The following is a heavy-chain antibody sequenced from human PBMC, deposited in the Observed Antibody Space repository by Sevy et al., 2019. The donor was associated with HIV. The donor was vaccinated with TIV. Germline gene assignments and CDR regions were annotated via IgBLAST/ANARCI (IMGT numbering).Heavy chain of an antibody. CDR1: GFSLSTTGVG. CDR3: ARYYYPSGGFDY. J-gene: IGHJ4*02. D-gene: IGHD3-10*01. V-gene: IGHV2-5*02. CDR2: IYWDDDK. Sequence: SDPTLVIPTQTLTLTCTFSGFSLSTTGVGVGWIRQPPGKALEWLTVIYWDDDKRYSPSLKSRLTITKGTSKNQVVLTMTNMDPVDTATFYCARYYYPSGGFDYWGQGTLVTVSS.